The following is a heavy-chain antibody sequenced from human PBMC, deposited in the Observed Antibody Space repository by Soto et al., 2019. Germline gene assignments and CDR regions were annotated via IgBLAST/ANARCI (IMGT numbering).Heavy chain of an antibody. CDR1: GFTFSSYW. V-gene: IGHV3-7*01. Sequence: GGSLRLSCAASGFTFSSYWMSWVRQAPGKGLEWVANIKQDGSEKYYVDSVKGRFTISRDNAKNSLYLQMNSLRAEDTAVYYCAREVGFYDYVWGSYFDYWGQGTLVTVSS. D-gene: IGHD3-16*01. J-gene: IGHJ4*02. CDR2: IKQDGSEK. CDR3: AREVGFYDYVWGSYFDY.